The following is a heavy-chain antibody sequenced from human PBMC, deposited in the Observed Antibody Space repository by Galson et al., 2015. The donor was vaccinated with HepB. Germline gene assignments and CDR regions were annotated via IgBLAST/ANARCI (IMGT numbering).Heavy chain of an antibody. D-gene: IGHD6-19*01. Sequence: PALVKPTQTLTVTCTFSGFSFSTSRMCVSWIRQPPGKALEWLALIDWDDTKYYSTALKTRLTISKDTSKNQVVLTMTNMDPVDTATYYCARIIAVAGSYHSDGRDVWGQGTTVTVSS. V-gene: IGHV2-70*01. CDR3: ARIIAVAGSYHSDGRDV. J-gene: IGHJ6*02. CDR2: IDWDDTK. CDR1: GFSFSTSRMC.